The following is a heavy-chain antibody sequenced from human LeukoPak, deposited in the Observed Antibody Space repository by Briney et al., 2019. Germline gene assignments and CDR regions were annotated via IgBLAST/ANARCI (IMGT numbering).Heavy chain of an antibody. Sequence: SETLSLTCAVYGGSFSGYYWSWIPQPPGKGLEWIGEINHSGSTNYNPSLKSRVTISVDTSKNQFSLKLSSVTAADTAVYYCARVGYGSGSYYNNAFDIWGQGTMVTVSS. CDR1: GGSFSGYY. J-gene: IGHJ3*02. CDR3: ARVGYGSGSYYNNAFDI. D-gene: IGHD3-10*01. CDR2: INHSGST. V-gene: IGHV4-34*01.